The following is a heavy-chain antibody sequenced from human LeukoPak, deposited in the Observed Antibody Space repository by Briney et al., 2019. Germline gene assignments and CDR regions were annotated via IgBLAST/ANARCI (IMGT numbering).Heavy chain of an antibody. CDR3: ARALRNSTGDY. CDR2: IKHDGSEE. D-gene: IGHD1-7*01. CDR1: GFTVSSYE. V-gene: IGHV3-7*04. J-gene: IGHJ4*02. Sequence: GGSLRLSCAASGFTVSSYEMNWVRQAPGKGLEWVANIKHDGSEEYYGDSVRGRFTISRDNAKNSLILQMNSLRGGDTAVYYCARALRNSTGDYWGQGTLVTVSS.